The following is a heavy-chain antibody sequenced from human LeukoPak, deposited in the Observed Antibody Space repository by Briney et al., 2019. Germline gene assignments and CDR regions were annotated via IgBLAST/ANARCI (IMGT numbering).Heavy chain of an antibody. CDR2: INPNSGGT. CDR3: TRESYGSGSYYSDP. V-gene: IGHV1-2*02. CDR1: GYTFTGYY. D-gene: IGHD3-10*01. Sequence: ASVRVSCKASGYTFTGYYMHWVRQAPGQGLEWMGWINPNSGGTNYAQKFQGRVTTTRDTSISTAYMELSRLRSDDTAVYYCTRESYGSGSYYSDPWGQGTLVTVSS. J-gene: IGHJ4*02.